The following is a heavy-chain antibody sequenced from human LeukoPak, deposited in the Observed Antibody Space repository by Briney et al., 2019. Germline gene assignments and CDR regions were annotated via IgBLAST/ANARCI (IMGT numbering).Heavy chain of an antibody. CDR1: GFTFSSYA. CDR2: ISYDGSNK. D-gene: IGHD4-17*01. CDR3: ARGRYYFDY. V-gene: IGHV3-30-3*01. J-gene: IGHJ4*02. Sequence: GRSLRLSCAASGFTFSSYAMHWVRQAPGKGLEWVAVISYDGSNKYYADSVKGRFTISRDNSKNTLYLQMNSLRAEDTAVYYCARGRYYFDYWGQGTLVTVSS.